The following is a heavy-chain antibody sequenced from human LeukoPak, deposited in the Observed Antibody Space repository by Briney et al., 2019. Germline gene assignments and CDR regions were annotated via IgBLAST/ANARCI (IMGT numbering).Heavy chain of an antibody. D-gene: IGHD2/OR15-2a*01. Sequence: GGSLRLSCVASGFTFSNYAMNWVRQAPGKGLEWVSGISGSGGSANYADSVKGRFTFSRDNSKNTLYLQMNSLRVEDTAVYYCRYFLPHFDYWGQGALVTVSS. V-gene: IGHV3-23*01. CDR1: GFTFSNYA. J-gene: IGHJ4*02. CDR2: ISGSGGSA. CDR3: RYFLPHFDY.